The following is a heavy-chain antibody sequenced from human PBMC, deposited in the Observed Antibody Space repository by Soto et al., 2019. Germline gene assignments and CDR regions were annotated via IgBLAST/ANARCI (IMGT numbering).Heavy chain of an antibody. CDR2: ISYDGSNK. Sequence: QVQLVESGGGVVQPGRSLRLSCTASGFTFSSYGMHWVRQAPGKGLEWVAVISYDGSNKYYADSVKGRFTISRDNSKNTLYLLIKWLRAEDTAVYYCAKDVFGYDILTSIDYWGQGTLVTVSS. D-gene: IGHD3-9*01. CDR1: GFTFSSYG. CDR3: AKDVFGYDILTSIDY. V-gene: IGHV3-30*18. J-gene: IGHJ4*02.